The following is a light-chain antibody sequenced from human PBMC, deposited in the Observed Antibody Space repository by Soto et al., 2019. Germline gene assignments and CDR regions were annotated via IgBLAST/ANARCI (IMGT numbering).Light chain of an antibody. V-gene: IGKV3-20*01. CDR3: QQYGTSPWT. CDR2: GAS. CDR1: QSVSSSF. J-gene: IGKJ1*01. Sequence: EIVLTQSPGTLSLSPGERATLSCRASQSVSSSFLAWYQQKPGQAPRLLIYGASSRAPGIPDRFSGSGSGTDFTLTISRLEPEDFAVYYCQQYGTSPWTVGQGTKVEIK.